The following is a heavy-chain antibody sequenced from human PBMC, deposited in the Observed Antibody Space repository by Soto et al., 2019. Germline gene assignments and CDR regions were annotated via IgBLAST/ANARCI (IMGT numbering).Heavy chain of an antibody. V-gene: IGHV4-31*03. J-gene: IGHJ6*03. CDR1: GGSISSGGYY. D-gene: IGHD2-21*02. CDR2: IYYSGST. CDR3: ARGLLRNYYMNV. Sequence: SETLSLTCTVSGGSISSGGYYWSWIRQHPGKGLEWIGYIYYSGSTYYNPSLKSRVTISVDTSKNQFSLKLSSVTAADTAVYYCARGLLRNYYMNVWGKGTTVTAP.